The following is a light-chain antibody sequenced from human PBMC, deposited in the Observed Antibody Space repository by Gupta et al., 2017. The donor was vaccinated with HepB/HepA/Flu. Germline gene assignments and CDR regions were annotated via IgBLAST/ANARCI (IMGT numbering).Light chain of an antibody. CDR2: SNN. CDR1: TSNIGSNF. J-gene: IGLJ3*02. CDR3: AAWDDSLSGPNWV. Sequence: QSVLTQPPSASATPGQRVTISCSGSTSNIGSNFVSWYQQVPGSAPKLLIYSNNQRPSGVPDRFSGSKSGTSASLAISGLQSDDEADYYCAAWDDSLSGPNWVCGGGTKVTV. V-gene: IGLV1-44*01.